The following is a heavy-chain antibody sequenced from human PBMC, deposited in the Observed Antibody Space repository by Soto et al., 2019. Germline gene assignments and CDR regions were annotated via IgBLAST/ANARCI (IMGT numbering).Heavy chain of an antibody. CDR3: AKENGNWGRPAYFDR. D-gene: IGHD7-27*01. Sequence: EVQLLASGGGLVQPGGSLRLSCAASGFIFSSYAMTWVRQGPGKGLEWVSTIGGGGDSTYYADSVKGRFTISRDNSKNTLYLQMNTLRAEDAAVYYRAKENGNWGRPAYFDRWGQGTLVTVSS. J-gene: IGHJ4*02. CDR2: IGGGGDST. CDR1: GFIFSSYA. V-gene: IGHV3-23*01.